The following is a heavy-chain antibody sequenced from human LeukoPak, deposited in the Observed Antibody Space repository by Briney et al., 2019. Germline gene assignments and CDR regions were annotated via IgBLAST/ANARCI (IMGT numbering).Heavy chain of an antibody. D-gene: IGHD1-26*01. J-gene: IGHJ4*02. CDR3: ARGGSGPIDY. Sequence: GGSLRLSCAASGFTFSSYWMTWVRQAPGKGLEWVATIKQDGSEKYYVDSVKGRFTISRDNTKNSLYLQMNSLRAEDTAVYYCARGGSGPIDYWGQGTLVTVSS. CDR2: IKQDGSEK. V-gene: IGHV3-7*02. CDR1: GFTFSSYW.